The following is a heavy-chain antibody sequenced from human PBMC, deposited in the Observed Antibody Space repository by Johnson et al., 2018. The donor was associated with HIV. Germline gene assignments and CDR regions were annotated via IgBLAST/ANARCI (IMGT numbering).Heavy chain of an antibody. J-gene: IGHJ3*01. V-gene: IGHV3-11*04. CDR2: ITASGSPI. D-gene: IGHD1-26*01. CDR1: GFIFSDSY. Sequence: QLVESGGGWVKPGGSLRLSCAASGFIFSDSYMSWIRQAPGKGLEWLSYITASGSPIYYADSVRGRFTISRDNAKNSLYRQMNSLRAEGTAVYYCARDRDTWESVDGFELWGPGTMVTVSS. CDR3: ARDRDTWESVDGFEL.